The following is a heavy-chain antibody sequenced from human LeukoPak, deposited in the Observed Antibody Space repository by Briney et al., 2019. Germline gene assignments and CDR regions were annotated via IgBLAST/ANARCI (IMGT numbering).Heavy chain of an antibody. D-gene: IGHD2-15*01. Sequence: ASVKVSCKASGYTFTGYHIHWVRQAPGQGLEWMGWINPNSGGTNYAQKFQGRVTTTRDTSISTAYIELNSLRSDDTAVYYCARGYCTGGSCSGAWFDPWGQGTLVTVSS. CDR1: GYTFTGYH. J-gene: IGHJ5*02. CDR2: INPNSGGT. V-gene: IGHV1-2*02. CDR3: ARGYCTGGSCSGAWFDP.